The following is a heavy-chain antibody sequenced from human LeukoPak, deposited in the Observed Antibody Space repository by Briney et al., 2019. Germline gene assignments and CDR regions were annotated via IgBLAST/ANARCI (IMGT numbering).Heavy chain of an antibody. CDR3: ARDPQLGPFDY. J-gene: IGHJ4*02. D-gene: IGHD6-6*01. CDR2: IYTSGRT. Sequence: SETLSLTCTVSGGSISRYYWSWIRQPAGKGLEWIGRIYTSGRTNYNPSLKSRVTMSVDTSKKQFSLKLSSVTAADTAVYYCARDPQLGPFDYWGQGTLVTVSS. V-gene: IGHV4-4*07. CDR1: GGSISRYY.